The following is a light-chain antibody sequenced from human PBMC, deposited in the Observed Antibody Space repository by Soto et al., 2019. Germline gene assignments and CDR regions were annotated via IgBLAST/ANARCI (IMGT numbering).Light chain of an antibody. Sequence: DIQMTQSPSSLSASVGDRVTITCRASQSISSYLNWYQQKPGKAPKLLIYAASSLQSVVPSRFRGSGSGTDFTLTIRSLQPEDFATYYCKQSYSTRITFGGGTKVEIK. CDR3: KQSYSTRIT. J-gene: IGKJ4*01. CDR2: AAS. CDR1: QSISSY. V-gene: IGKV1-39*01.